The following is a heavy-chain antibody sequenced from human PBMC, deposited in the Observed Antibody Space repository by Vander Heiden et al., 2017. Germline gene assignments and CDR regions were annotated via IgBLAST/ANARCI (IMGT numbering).Heavy chain of an antibody. V-gene: IGHV3-30*01. Sequence: QVQLVESGGGEVQTGRSVGLSCAASGFTFRSYAMHWVRQAPGKGLDWVAVTSYDGSNKDYADSVKGRFSISRDNSKNTLYLQMNSLRAEDTAVYYCASSAGDYGDYYFDYWGQGTLVTVSS. D-gene: IGHD4-17*01. CDR3: ASSAGDYGDYYFDY. CDR2: TSYDGSNK. J-gene: IGHJ4*02. CDR1: GFTFRSYA.